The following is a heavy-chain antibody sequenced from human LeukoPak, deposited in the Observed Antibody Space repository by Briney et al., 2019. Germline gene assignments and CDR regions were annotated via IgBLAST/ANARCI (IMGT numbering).Heavy chain of an antibody. CDR2: ISSSSSYI. V-gene: IGHV3-21*01. D-gene: IGHD3-10*01. J-gene: IGHJ4*02. CDR1: GFNFSSYS. CDR3: ARTRITMVRGVWGDFDY. Sequence: GGSLRLSCAASGFNFSSYSMNWVRQAPGKGLEWVSSISSSSSYIYYADSVKGRFTISRDNAKNSLYLQMNSLRAEDTAVYYCARTRITMVRGVWGDFDYWGQGTLVTVSS.